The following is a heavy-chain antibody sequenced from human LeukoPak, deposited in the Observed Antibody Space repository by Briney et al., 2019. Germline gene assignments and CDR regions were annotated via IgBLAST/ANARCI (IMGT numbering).Heavy chain of an antibody. V-gene: IGHV3-21*01. CDR1: GFTFRSYS. CDR3: ARDLNYDILTGSLRAYFAS. J-gene: IGHJ4*02. Sequence: KSGGSLRLSCVASGFTFRSYSMNWVRQAPGKGLEWVSSISSSSTYIYYADSVKGRFTISRDNDNNSLYLQMNSLRADDTAVYYCARDLNYDILTGSLRAYFASWGQGTLVTVSS. CDR2: ISSSSTYI. D-gene: IGHD3-9*01.